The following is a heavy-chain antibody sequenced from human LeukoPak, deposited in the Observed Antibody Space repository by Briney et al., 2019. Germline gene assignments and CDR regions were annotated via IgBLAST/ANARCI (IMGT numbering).Heavy chain of an antibody. V-gene: IGHV3-23*01. D-gene: IGHD6-19*01. Sequence: GGSLRLSCAASGFTFSSYAMSWVRQAPGKGLEWVSAISGSGGSTYYADSVKGRFTISRDNSKNTLYLQMNSLRAEDTAVYYCAKDQYSSGWYVRLFPYLTGYFDYWGQGTLVTVSS. CDR2: ISGSGGST. CDR3: AKDQYSSGWYVRLFPYLTGYFDY. CDR1: GFTFSSYA. J-gene: IGHJ4*02.